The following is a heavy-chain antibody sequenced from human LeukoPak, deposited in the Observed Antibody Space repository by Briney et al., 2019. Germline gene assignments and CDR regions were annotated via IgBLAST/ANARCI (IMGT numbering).Heavy chain of an antibody. J-gene: IGHJ5*02. Sequence: SQTLSLTCAISGDIVSRNSAAWNWIRQSPSRGLEWLGRTYYRSKWYNDYAVSVKSRITINPDTSRNQFSLQLNSVTPEDTAVYYCARVGYCSGGSCYSIKSAWFDPWGQGTLVTVSS. CDR3: ARVGYCSGGSCYSIKSAWFDP. D-gene: IGHD2-15*01. CDR2: TYYRSKWYN. V-gene: IGHV6-1*01. CDR1: GDIVSRNSAA.